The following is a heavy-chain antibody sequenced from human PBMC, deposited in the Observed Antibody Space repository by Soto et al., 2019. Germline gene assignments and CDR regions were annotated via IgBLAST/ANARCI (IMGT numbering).Heavy chain of an antibody. CDR1: GGSISPFY. CDR2: LYYSGNT. V-gene: IGHV4-59*12. CDR3: ARGPLREAAAWGSDGMDV. D-gene: IGHD6-13*01. J-gene: IGHJ6*02. Sequence: SETLSLTCTVSGGSISPFYWSWVRQPPGKGREWIGYLYYSGNTNYNPSLKSRVTISVDTSKNQFSLKLSSVTAADTAVYYCARGPLREAAAWGSDGMDVWGQGTTVTVSS.